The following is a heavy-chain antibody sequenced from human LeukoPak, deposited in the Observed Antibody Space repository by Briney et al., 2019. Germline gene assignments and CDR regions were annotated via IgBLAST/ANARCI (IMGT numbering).Heavy chain of an antibody. J-gene: IGHJ4*02. CDR3: ASHDFWSGYLYYFDY. CDR2: INHSGST. CDR1: GGSISSYY. V-gene: IGHV4-34*01. Sequence: SETLSLTCTVSGGSISSYYWSWIRQPPGKGLEWIGEINHSGSTNYNPSLKSRVTISVDTSKNQFSLKLSSVTAADTAVYYCASHDFWSGYLYYFDYWGQGTLVTVSS. D-gene: IGHD3-3*01.